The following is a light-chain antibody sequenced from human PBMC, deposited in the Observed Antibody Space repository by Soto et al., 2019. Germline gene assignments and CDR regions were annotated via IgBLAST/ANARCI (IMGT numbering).Light chain of an antibody. V-gene: IGKV1-5*03. J-gene: IGKJ1*01. CDR2: RAS. CDR1: QSVNSW. Sequence: DIQMTQSPSALTASVRDRITITCRASQSVNSWVAWYQQKSGKAPNLLIYRASTLENGVPLRFSGSGSETEFTLTISSLHPEDSATYYCQQYKTYWTFGQGTKVDIK. CDR3: QQYKTYWT.